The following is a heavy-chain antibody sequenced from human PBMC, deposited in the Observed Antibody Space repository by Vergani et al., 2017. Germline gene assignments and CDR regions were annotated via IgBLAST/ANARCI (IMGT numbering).Heavy chain of an antibody. CDR3: TSARPYYYYGMDV. D-gene: IGHD6-6*01. J-gene: IGHJ6*02. V-gene: IGHV4-38-2*01. Sequence: QVQLQESGPGLVKPSETLSLTCAVSGYSISSGYYWGWIRQPPGKGLEWIGSIYHSGSTNYNPSLKSRITISVDTSQNQFSLKLSSVTAADTAVYYCTSARPYYYYGMDVWGQGTTVTVSS. CDR2: IYHSGST. CDR1: GYSISSGYY.